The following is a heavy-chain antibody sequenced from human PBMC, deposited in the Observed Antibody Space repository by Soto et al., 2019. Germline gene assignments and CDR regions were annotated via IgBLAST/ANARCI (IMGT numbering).Heavy chain of an antibody. CDR2: IYSGGNT. J-gene: IGHJ6*02. CDR3: ARGEDLKWSYDYYYCGTDV. Sequence: EVQLVESGGGFVQPGGSLRLSCAASGFNVSTYYMTWVRQAPGKGLECVSLIYSGGNTYYADSVKGRFTISRDNSRNTVWLHSNSLRAEDTAVNYCARGEDLKWSYDYYYCGTDVWGQGTTVTVSS. D-gene: IGHD1-26*01. CDR1: GFNVSTYY. V-gene: IGHV3-66*01.